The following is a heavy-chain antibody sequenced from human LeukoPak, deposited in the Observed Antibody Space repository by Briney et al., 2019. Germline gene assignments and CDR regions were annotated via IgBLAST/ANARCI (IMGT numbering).Heavy chain of an antibody. CDR2: ISYDGSNK. V-gene: IGHV3-30*18. D-gene: IGHD3-10*01. J-gene: IGHJ6*02. CDR3: AKRVRYYGSGSFYYYYGMGV. CDR1: GFTFSSYG. Sequence: GGSLRLSCAASGFTFSSYGMHWVRQAPGKGLEWVAVISYDGSNKYYADSVKGRFTISRDNSKNTLYLQMNSLRAEDTAVYYCAKRVRYYGSGSFYYYYGMGVWGQGTTVTVSS.